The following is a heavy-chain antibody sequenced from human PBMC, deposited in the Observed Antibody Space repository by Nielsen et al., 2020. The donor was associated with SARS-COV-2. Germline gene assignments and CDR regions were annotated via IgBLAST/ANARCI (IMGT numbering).Heavy chain of an antibody. V-gene: IGHV3-74*01. CDR3: AGGADFWSGTQRYYMDV. CDR2: INPSGSGT. CDR1: GFTFSNTW. D-gene: IGHD3-3*01. J-gene: IGHJ6*03. Sequence: GESLKISCSASGFTFSNTWMDWVRQAPGQGLVWVSRINPSGSGTAYADSVKGRFAVSRDNAGNTVVLQIHSLRVEDTAVYYCAGGADFWSGTQRYYMDVWGKGTTVTVSS.